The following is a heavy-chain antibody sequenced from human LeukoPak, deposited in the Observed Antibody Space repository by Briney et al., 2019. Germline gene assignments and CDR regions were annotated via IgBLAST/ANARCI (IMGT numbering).Heavy chain of an antibody. CDR2: ISSSSSFI. CDR3: ARDHMVRGEIDY. V-gene: IGHV3-21*01. Sequence: GGSLRLSCAASGFTFSSYSMNWVRQAPGRGLEGVSSISSSSSFIYYADSVKGRFTISRDNAKNSLYLQMNSLRAEDTAVYYCARDHMVRGEIDYWGQGTLVTVSS. D-gene: IGHD3-10*01. J-gene: IGHJ4*02. CDR1: GFTFSSYS.